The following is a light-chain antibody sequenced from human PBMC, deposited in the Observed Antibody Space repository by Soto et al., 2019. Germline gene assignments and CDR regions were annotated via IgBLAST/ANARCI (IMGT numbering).Light chain of an antibody. CDR1: QGIRHD. CDR3: LQNNSYTVT. CDR2: TAS. V-gene: IGKV1-17*01. J-gene: IGKJ1*01. Sequence: DIQMTQSPSSLSASVGDRVTITCRASQGIRHDLGWYQQKPGKAPKRLIYTASSLQSGVPPRFSGSGSVTKFTLTISSLQPEEFATYYCLQNNSYTVTFGQGTKVEI.